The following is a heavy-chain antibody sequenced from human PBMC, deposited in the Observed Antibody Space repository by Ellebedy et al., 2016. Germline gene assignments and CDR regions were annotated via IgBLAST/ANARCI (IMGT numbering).Heavy chain of an antibody. V-gene: IGHV1-46*01. Sequence: ASVKVSXXASGYTLTSYYMHWVRQAPGQGLEWMGIINPSGGSTSYAQKFQGRVTITRDTSASTAYMEVSSLRSEDTAVYYCARVPVAGNWFDPWGQGTLVTVSS. CDR1: GYTLTSYY. J-gene: IGHJ5*02. CDR2: INPSGGST. D-gene: IGHD6-19*01. CDR3: ARVPVAGNWFDP.